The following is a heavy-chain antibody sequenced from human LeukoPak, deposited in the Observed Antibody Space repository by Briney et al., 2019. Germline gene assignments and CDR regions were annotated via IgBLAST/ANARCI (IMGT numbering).Heavy chain of an antibody. CDR1: GFTFSSYW. D-gene: IGHD3-22*01. Sequence: GGSLRLSCAASGFTFSSYWMSWVRQAPGKGLEWVSYISLSSSTIYYADSVKGRFTISRDNAKSSLYLQMNSLRAEDTAVYYCARNPESYYDSSGYYRRFDYWGQGTLVTVSS. V-gene: IGHV3-48*01. J-gene: IGHJ4*02. CDR3: ARNPESYYDSSGYYRRFDY. CDR2: ISLSSSTI.